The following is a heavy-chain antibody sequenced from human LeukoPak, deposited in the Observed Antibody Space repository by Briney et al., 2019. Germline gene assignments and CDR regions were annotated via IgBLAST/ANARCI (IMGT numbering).Heavy chain of an antibody. Sequence: GASVNVSCKASGYTFTSYAMNWVRQAPGQGLEWMGWINTNTGNPTYAQGFTGRFVFSLDTSVSTAYLQISSLKAEDTAVYYCASLPQLWFGEFFGMDVWGQGTTVTVSS. D-gene: IGHD3-10*01. CDR2: INTNTGNP. V-gene: IGHV7-4-1*02. J-gene: IGHJ6*02. CDR3: ASLPQLWFGEFFGMDV. CDR1: GYTFTSYA.